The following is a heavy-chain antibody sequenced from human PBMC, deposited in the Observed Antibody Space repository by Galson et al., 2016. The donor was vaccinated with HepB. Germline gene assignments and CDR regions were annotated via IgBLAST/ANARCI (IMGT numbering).Heavy chain of an antibody. CDR1: GGSIRNSY. CDR2: IYSSGST. D-gene: IGHD2-2*01. CDR3: ARTKFTSEIDI. J-gene: IGHJ5*02. V-gene: IGHV4-59*01. Sequence: SETLSLTCSVSGGSIRNSYWSWIRQPPGKGLEWIGYIYSSGSTNYNPPLKSRVSMSIDTSKNQFSLNLTSVTAADTAVYYCARTKFTSEIDIWGQGTLVTVSP.